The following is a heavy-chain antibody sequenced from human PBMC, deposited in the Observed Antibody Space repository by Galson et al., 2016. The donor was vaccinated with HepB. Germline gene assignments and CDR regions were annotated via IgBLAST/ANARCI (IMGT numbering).Heavy chain of an antibody. J-gene: IGHJ4*02. Sequence: SLSLSCAASGRTFSSFWMTWVRQAPGKGLEWVANINQGGTYKHYFASVSGRFTISRDNAKSLLFLQMNSLRAEDTAVYFCARAYQYTLDYWGQGTLVTVSS. V-gene: IGHV3-7*04. CDR3: ARAYQYTLDY. CDR1: GRTFSSFW. CDR2: INQGGTYK. D-gene: IGHD1-1*01.